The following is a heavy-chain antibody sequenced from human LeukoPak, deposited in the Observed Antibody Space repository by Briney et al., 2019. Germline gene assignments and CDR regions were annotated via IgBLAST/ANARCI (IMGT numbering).Heavy chain of an antibody. CDR2: VYQTGDT. J-gene: IGHJ4*02. D-gene: IGHD3-16*01. CDR1: GGSMNNYY. CDR3: ARQPFRGPFDY. Sequence: SETLSLTCTVSGGSMNNYYWSWFRRPPGKGLEWIAYVYQTGDTRYNPSLKSRVSISLDTSKNQFSLKVSSVTATDTAVYYCARQPFRGPFDYRGQGILVTVSS. V-gene: IGHV4-59*08.